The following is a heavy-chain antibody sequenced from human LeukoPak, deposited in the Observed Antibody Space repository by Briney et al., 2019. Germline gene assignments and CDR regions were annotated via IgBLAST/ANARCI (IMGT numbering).Heavy chain of an antibody. CDR1: AITFSSYP. D-gene: IGHD3-16*01. CDR3: ARGVSQYYYYYGMDV. J-gene: IGHJ6*02. V-gene: IGHV3-23*01. Sequence: PGGSLRLSCAASAITFSSYPMSWVRQAPGKGLEWVSAISSSGISTYYADSVKGRFTISRDNSKNTLYLQMNSLRAEDTAVYYCARGVSQYYYYYGMDVWGQGTTVTVSS. CDR2: ISSSGIST.